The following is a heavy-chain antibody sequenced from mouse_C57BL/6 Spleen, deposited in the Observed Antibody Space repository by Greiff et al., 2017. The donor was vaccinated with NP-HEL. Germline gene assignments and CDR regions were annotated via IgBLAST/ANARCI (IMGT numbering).Heavy chain of an antibody. V-gene: IGHV1-5*01. CDR2: IYPGNSDT. J-gene: IGHJ3*01. CDR1: GYTFTSYW. D-gene: IGHD2-4*01. Sequence: DVQLQESGTVLARPGASVKMSCKTSGYTFTSYWMHWVKQRPGQGLEWIGAIYPGNSDTSYNQKFKGKAKLTAVTSASTAYMELSSLTNEDSAVYYCTVYYDYDDWFAYWGQGTLVTVSA. CDR3: TVYYDYDDWFAY.